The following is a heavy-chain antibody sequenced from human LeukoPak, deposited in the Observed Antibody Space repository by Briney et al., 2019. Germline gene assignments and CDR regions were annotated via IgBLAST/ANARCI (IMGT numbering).Heavy chain of an antibody. V-gene: IGHV4-4*07. CDR1: GGSISSYY. D-gene: IGHD3-22*01. Sequence: SETLSLTCTVSGGSISSYYWSWIRQPAGQGLEYIGRMYTSGSTNYNPSLKSRVTISVDTSKNQFSLRLSSVTAADTAVYYCARGYDGSGYYYRNWYFDLWGRGTLVTVSS. CDR3: ARGYDGSGYYYRNWYFDL. J-gene: IGHJ2*01. CDR2: MYTSGST.